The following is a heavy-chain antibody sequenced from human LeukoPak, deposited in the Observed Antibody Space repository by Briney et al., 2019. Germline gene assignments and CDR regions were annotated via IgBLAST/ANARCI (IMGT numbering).Heavy chain of an antibody. D-gene: IGHD1-1*01. CDR3: ARSPTTGQSF. CDR2: ISYDGSNI. CDR1: GFTFSDHA. Sequence: GRSLRLSCAASGFTFSDHAMHWVRQAPRKGLEWVTVISYDGSNIYYGDSAKGRFTVSRDNSKNTLYLQMTSLRVEDTAVYYCARSPTTGQSFWGQGTLVTVS. J-gene: IGHJ4*02. V-gene: IGHV3-30*04.